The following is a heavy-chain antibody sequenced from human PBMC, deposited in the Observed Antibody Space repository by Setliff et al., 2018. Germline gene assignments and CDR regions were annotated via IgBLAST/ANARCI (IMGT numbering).Heavy chain of an antibody. CDR2: INYRGST. Sequence: SETLSLTCSVSGGSISSSNYYWGWIRQSPGKGLEWIGSINYRGSTYDNPSLKSRVTMSVDTSKSHFSLRLSSVTAAATATYYCVRPGGTTVVARHFDYWGAGILVTVSS. J-gene: IGHJ4*01. CDR3: VRPGGTTVVARHFDY. CDR1: GGSISSSNYY. D-gene: IGHD2-15*01. V-gene: IGHV4-39*02.